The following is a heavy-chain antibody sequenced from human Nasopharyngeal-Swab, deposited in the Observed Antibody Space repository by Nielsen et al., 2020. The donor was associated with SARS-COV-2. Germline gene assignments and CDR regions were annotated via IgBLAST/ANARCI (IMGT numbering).Heavy chain of an antibody. V-gene: IGHV3-30-3*01. J-gene: IGHJ4*02. CDR2: ISYDGSNK. Sequence: GESLKISCAASGFTFSSYAMHWVRQAPGKGLEWVAVISYDGSNKYYADSVKGRFTISRDNSKNTLYLQMNSLRAEDTAVYYCASARPVFDYWSQGTLVTVSS. D-gene: IGHD6-6*01. CDR1: GFTFSSYA. CDR3: ASARPVFDY.